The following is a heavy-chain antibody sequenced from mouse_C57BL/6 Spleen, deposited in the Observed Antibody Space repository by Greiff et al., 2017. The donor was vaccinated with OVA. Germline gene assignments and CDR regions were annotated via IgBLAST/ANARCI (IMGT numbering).Heavy chain of an antibody. D-gene: IGHD2-4*01. J-gene: IGHJ2*01. CDR2: ISDGGSYT. CDR1: GFTFSSYA. V-gene: IGHV5-4*03. CDR3: ARGGIYYDYEGHFDY. Sequence: DVKLVESGGGLVKPGGSLKLSCAASGFTFSSYAMSWVRQTPEKRLEWVATISDGGSYTYYPDNVKGRFTISRDNAKNNLYLQMSHLKSEDTAMYYCARGGIYYDYEGHFDYWGQGTTLTVSS.